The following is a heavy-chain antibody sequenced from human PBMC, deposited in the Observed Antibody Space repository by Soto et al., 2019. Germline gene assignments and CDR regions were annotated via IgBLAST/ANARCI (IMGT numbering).Heavy chain of an antibody. J-gene: IGHJ4*02. Sequence: QVQLVESGGGVVQPGTSLRLSCAASGFTFSHFGFHWVRQAPGKGLEWVAVIVNDGGEKYHADSVRGRFTISRDNSKNTLYLDMNSRRVEDTAVYYCARDDDNDDNGLDYWGQGTLVTVSS. CDR3: ARDDDNDDNGLDY. V-gene: IGHV3-33*01. D-gene: IGHD1-1*01. CDR1: GFTFSHFG. CDR2: IVNDGGEK.